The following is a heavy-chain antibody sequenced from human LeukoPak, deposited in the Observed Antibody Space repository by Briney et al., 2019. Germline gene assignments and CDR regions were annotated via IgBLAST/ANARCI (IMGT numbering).Heavy chain of an antibody. Sequence: GGALRLSCAASGFTFRDYYMSWIRQAPGKGLECVSYISTSGSTIYYADSVKGRFIISRVNAKNSLYLQMNSLRAEDTAVYYCARAITIFGVWGQGTLVTVSS. CDR2: ISTSGSTI. D-gene: IGHD3-3*01. J-gene: IGHJ4*02. CDR1: GFTFRDYY. CDR3: ARAITIFGV. V-gene: IGHV3-11*04.